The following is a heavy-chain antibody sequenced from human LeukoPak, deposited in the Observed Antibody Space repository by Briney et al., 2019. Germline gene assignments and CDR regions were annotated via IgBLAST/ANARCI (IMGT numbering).Heavy chain of an antibody. CDR2: IYYSGST. CDR3: AKRVGNIAVAGTGYYYYMDV. CDR1: GGSISSSSYY. J-gene: IGHJ6*03. V-gene: IGHV4-39*07. Sequence: SETLSLTCTVPGGSISSSSYYWGWIRQPPGKGLEWIGSIYYSGSTYYNPSLKSRVTISVDTSKNQFSLKLSSVTAADTAVYYCAKRVGNIAVAGTGYYYYMDVWGKGTTVTISS. D-gene: IGHD6-19*01.